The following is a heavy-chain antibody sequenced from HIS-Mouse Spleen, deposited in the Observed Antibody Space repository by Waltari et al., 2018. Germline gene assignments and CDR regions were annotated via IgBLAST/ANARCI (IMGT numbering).Heavy chain of an antibody. CDR3: ARGITNDAFDI. V-gene: IGHV3-53*02. J-gene: IGHJ3*02. CDR2: IDSGGST. Sequence: EVQLVETGGGLIQPGGSLRFCCAASGFTVSSNEMGWVRQAPGKGLEWVSVIDSGGSTYYADSVKGRFTISRDNSKNTLYLQMNSLRAEDTAVYYCARGITNDAFDIWGQGTMVTVSS. CDR1: GFTVSSNE. D-gene: IGHD1-20*01.